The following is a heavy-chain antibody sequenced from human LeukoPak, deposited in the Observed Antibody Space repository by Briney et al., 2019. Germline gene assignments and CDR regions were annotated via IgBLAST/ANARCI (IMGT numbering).Heavy chain of an antibody. CDR3: ARDWNDIWFDP. Sequence: GGSLTLSCAASGFAFSDFSMNWVRQAPGKGLEWVANIRGSGSGMGRGNYYADSVQGRFTISRDNAKNSLYLQMNSLRAEDTAVYYCARDWNDIWFDPWGQGTLVTVSS. CDR1: GFAFSDFS. CDR2: IRGSGSGM. J-gene: IGHJ5*02. V-gene: IGHV3-21*05. D-gene: IGHD1-1*01.